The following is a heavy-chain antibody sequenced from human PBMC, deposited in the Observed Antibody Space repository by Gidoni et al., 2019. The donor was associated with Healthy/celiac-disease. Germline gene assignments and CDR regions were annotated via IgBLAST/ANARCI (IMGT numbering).Heavy chain of an antibody. J-gene: IGHJ4*02. Sequence: QLQLQESGPGLVKPSETLSLTCTVSGGSISGSSYYWGWIRQPPGKGLEWIGSIYYSGSTYYNPSLKSRVTISVDTSKNQFSLKLSSVTAADTAVYYCARHEAGYSSGWSDYWGQGTLVTVSS. D-gene: IGHD6-19*01. CDR3: ARHEAGYSSGWSDY. CDR2: IYYSGST. CDR1: GGSISGSSYY. V-gene: IGHV4-39*01.